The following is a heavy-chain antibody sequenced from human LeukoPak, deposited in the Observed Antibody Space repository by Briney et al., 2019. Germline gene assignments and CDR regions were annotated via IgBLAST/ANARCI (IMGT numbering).Heavy chain of an antibody. J-gene: IGHJ4*02. CDR1: GGSISSGGYS. CDR2: IYHSGST. V-gene: IGHV4-30-2*01. CDR3: ARGVDYSNYFDY. Sequence: SQTLSLTCAVSGGSISSGGYSWSWIRQPPGKGLEWIGYIYHSGSTYYNPSLKSRVTISVDRSKSQFSLKLSSVTAADTAVYYCARGVDYSNYFDYWGQGTLVTVSS. D-gene: IGHD4-11*01.